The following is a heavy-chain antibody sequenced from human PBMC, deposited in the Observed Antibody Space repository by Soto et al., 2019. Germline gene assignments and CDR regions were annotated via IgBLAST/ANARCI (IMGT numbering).Heavy chain of an antibody. CDR1: GGSISSYY. J-gene: IGHJ4*02. V-gene: IGHV4-59*08. CDR3: ARHSSSWEYYFDY. D-gene: IGHD6-13*01. CDR2: IYYSRST. Sequence: PSETLSLTCTVSGGSISSYYWSWIRQPPGKGLEWIGYIYYSRSTNYNPSLKSRVTISVDTSKNQFSLKLSSVTAADTAVYYCARHSSSWEYYFDYWGEGTLVTVSS.